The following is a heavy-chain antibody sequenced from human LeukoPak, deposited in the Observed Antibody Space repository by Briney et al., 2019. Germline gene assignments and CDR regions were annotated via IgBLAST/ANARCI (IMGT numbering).Heavy chain of an antibody. V-gene: IGHV3-21*01. CDR1: GFTFSSYA. Sequence: GGSLRLSCAASGFTFSSYAMNWIRQAPGKGLEWVASVSSSGAYIYYADLMEGRFTISRDNAKNSLILQMNSLRAEDTAVYYCARGVGNYRYYFDSWGQGTLVAVSS. D-gene: IGHD3-22*01. CDR2: VSSSGAYI. J-gene: IGHJ4*02. CDR3: ARGVGNYRYYFDS.